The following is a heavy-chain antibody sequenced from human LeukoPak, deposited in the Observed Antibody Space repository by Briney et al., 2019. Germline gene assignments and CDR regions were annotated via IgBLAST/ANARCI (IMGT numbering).Heavy chain of an antibody. CDR2: ISSSGSTI. V-gene: IGHV3-11*01. CDR1: GFTFSDYY. D-gene: IGHD5-12*01. Sequence: PGGSLRLSCAASGFTFSDYYMSWIRQAPGKGLEWVSYISSSGSTIYYADSVKGRFTISRDHSKNTVYLQMNGLRIEDTAIYYCAKGGPVATTPHFDYWGQGTLLTVSS. CDR3: AKGGPVATTPHFDY. J-gene: IGHJ4*02.